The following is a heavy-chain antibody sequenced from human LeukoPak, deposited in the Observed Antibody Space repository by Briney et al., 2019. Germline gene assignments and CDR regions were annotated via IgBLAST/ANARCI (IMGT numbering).Heavy chain of an antibody. CDR2: INAGNGNT. V-gene: IGHV1-3*01. Sequence: ASVKVSCKASGYIFTDYYMHWVRQAPGQRLEWMGWINAGNGNTKYSQKFQGRVTITRDTSASTAYMELSSLRSEDTAVYYCARSLPGGLRYFDRMRGYYFDYWGQGTLVTVSS. J-gene: IGHJ4*02. D-gene: IGHD3-9*01. CDR3: ARSLPGGLRYFDRMRGYYFDY. CDR1: GYIFTDYY.